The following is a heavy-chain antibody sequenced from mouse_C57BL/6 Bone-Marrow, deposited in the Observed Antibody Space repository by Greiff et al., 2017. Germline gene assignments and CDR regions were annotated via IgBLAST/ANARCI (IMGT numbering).Heavy chain of an antibody. CDR2: IDPSDSYT. V-gene: IGHV1-69*01. J-gene: IGHJ3*01. CDR1: GYTFTSYW. D-gene: IGHD1-1*01. CDR3: ARNYGSSFAY. Sequence: QLQQSGAELVMPGASVKLSCKASGYTFTSYWMHWVKQRPGQGLEWIGEIDPSDSYTNYNQKFKGKSTLTVDKSSSTAYMQLSSLTSEDSAVYYCARNYGSSFAYWGQGTLVTVSA.